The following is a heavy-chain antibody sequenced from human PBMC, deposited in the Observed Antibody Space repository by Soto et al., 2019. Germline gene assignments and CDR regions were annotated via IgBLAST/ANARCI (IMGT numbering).Heavy chain of an antibody. CDR2: IIPIFGTA. CDR1: GGTFSSYA. V-gene: IGHV1-69*13. J-gene: IGHJ4*02. D-gene: IGHD3-22*01. Sequence: SVKVSCKASGGTFSSYAISWVRQAPGQGLEWMGGIIPIFGTANYAQKFQGRVTITADESTSTAYMELSSLRSEDTAVYYCARGLGSGYYRYYFDYWGQGTLVTVSS. CDR3: ARGLGSGYYRYYFDY.